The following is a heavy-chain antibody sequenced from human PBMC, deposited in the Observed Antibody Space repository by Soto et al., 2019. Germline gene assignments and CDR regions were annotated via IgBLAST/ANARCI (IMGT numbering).Heavy chain of an antibody. J-gene: IGHJ6*03. V-gene: IGHV3-74*02. D-gene: IGHD2-15*01. CDR1: GFTFSNYW. Sequence: EVQLVESGGGLVQPGGSLRLSCAASGFTFSNYWMYWVRQAPGKGLEWVSRINSDGSVSSHADSVRGRLTISRDNVKNTLYLHMDSLRAEDTAVYFCARGDCVGGTFYSLAGSFYSYMDVWGKGTTVTVFS. CDR3: ARGDCVGGTFYSLAGSFYSYMDV. CDR2: INSDGSVS.